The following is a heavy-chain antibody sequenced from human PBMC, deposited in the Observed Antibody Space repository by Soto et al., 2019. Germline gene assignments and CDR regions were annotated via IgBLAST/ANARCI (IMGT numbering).Heavy chain of an antibody. D-gene: IGHD3-3*01. J-gene: IGHJ6*02. CDR2: ISSSSSYI. V-gene: IGHV3-21*01. CDR1: GFTFSSYS. Sequence: GGSLRLSCAASGFTFSSYSMNWVRQAPGKGLEWVSSISSSSSYIYYADSVKGRFTISRDNAKNSLYLQMNSLRAEDTAVYYCARDRPTFNKIFGVVSLAVAYYYGMDVSGQVPTVTVSS. CDR3: ARDRPTFNKIFGVVSLAVAYYYGMDV.